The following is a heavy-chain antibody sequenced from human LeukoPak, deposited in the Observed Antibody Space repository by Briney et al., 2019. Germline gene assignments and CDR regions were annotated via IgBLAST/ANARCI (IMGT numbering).Heavy chain of an antibody. V-gene: IGHV4-38-2*02. CDR3: ARSYSGYENYFDP. D-gene: IGHD5-12*01. J-gene: IGHJ5*02. CDR2: IYQSGST. CDR1: GYSISSGYY. Sequence: SETLSLTCSVSGYSISSGYYWGWIRRSPGKGLEWIGSIYQSGSTYYNPSLKSRVTISVDTSKNQFSLKLSSVTAADTAVYYCARSYSGYENYFDPWGPGTLVTVSS.